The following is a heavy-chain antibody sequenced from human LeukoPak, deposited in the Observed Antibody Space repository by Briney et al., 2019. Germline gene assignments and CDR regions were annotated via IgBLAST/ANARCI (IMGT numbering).Heavy chain of an antibody. CDR3: ARLNGSYDSSGYYSDY. CDR2: IYYSGST. CDR1: GGSISSYY. Sequence: SETLSLTCTVSGGSISSYYWSWIRQPPGKGLEWIGYIYYSGSTYYNPSLKSRVTISVDTSKNQFSLKLSSVTAADTAVYYCARLNGSYDSSGYYSDYWGQGTLVTVSS. D-gene: IGHD3-22*01. V-gene: IGHV4-59*08. J-gene: IGHJ4*02.